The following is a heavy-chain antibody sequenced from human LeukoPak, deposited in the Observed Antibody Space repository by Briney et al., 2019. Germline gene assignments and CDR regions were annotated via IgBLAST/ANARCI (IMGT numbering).Heavy chain of an antibody. J-gene: IGHJ5*02. V-gene: IGHV1-2*02. CDR1: GYTFTGYY. Sequence: WASVKVSCKASGYTFTGYYMNWVRQAPGQGLEWMGWINPNSGDTNSAQKFQGRVTMTRDTSTSTVYMELSSLRSEDTAVYYCARDRDSSGYQFDPWGQGTLVTVSS. CDR3: ARDRDSSGYQFDP. CDR2: INPNSGDT. D-gene: IGHD3-22*01.